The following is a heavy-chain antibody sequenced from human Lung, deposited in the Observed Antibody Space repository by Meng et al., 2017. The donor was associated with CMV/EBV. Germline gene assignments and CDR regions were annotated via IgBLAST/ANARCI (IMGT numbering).Heavy chain of an antibody. V-gene: IGHV1-8*01. CDR2: MNPNRGNT. J-gene: IGHJ5*02. CDR3: ARVDYYDSSGYTMTYTWCDH. CDR1: SYTISSSD. Sequence: ASFXVSXYASSYTISSSDINWVRQATGQGLEWRAWMNPNRGNTGYAQKFKGRVTMTRKTCISTAYMEQSSMRSEETAVYYCARVDYYDSSGYTMTYTWCDHWXTGTXVHGAS. D-gene: IGHD3-22*01.